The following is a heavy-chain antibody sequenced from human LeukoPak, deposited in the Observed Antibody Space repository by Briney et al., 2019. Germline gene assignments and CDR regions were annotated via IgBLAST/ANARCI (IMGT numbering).Heavy chain of an antibody. D-gene: IGHD3-16*02. J-gene: IGHJ6*03. CDR2: MNPNSGNT. V-gene: IGHV1-8*01. CDR3: ARHRIGYYYYYMDV. Sequence: ASVKVSCKASGYTFTSYDINWVRQATGQGLEWMGWMNPNSGNTGYAQKFQGRVTMTRNTSISTAYMELSSLRSEDTAVYYCARHRIGYYYYYMDVWGQGTTVTVSS. CDR1: GYTFTSYD.